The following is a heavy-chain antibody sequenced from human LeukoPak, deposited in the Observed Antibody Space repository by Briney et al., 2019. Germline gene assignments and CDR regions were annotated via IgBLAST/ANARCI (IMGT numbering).Heavy chain of an antibody. CDR3: ARGYYSSSWYFDCYYYYMDV. CDR2: ISAYNGYT. CDR1: GYTFTSYG. V-gene: IGHV1-18*01. J-gene: IGHJ6*03. Sequence: GASVKVSCKASGYTFTSYGISWVRQAPGQGLEWMGWISAYNGYTNYAQKLQGRVTMTTDTSTSTAYMELRSLRSDDTAVYYCARGYYSSSWYFDCYYYYMDVWGKGTTVTVSS. D-gene: IGHD6-13*01.